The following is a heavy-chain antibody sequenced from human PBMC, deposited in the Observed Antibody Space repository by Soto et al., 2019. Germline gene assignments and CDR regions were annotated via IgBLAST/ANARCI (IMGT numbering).Heavy chain of an antibody. CDR2: IYYSGST. V-gene: IGHV4-59*01. CDR1: GGTISSYY. D-gene: IGHD3-10*01. CDR3: ARGKYYYGSGSYYSFDY. Sequence: SETLSLTCTVSGGTISSYYWSWIRQPPGKGLEWIGYIYYSGSTNYNPSLKSRVTISVDTSKNQFSLKLRSVTAADTDVYYCARGKYYYGSGSYYSFDYWGQGTLFTVSS. J-gene: IGHJ4*02.